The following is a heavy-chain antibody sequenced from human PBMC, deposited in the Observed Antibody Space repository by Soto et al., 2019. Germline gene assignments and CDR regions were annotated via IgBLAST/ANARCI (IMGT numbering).Heavy chain of an antibody. J-gene: IGHJ5*02. V-gene: IGHV1-69*13. CDR3: ASFGSSWYEWGHL. D-gene: IGHD6-13*01. CDR2: IIPIFGTA. Sequence: ASVKVSCKASGGTFSSYAISWVRQAPGQGPEWMGGIIPIFGTANYAQKFQGRVTITADESTSTAYMELSSLRSEDTAVYYCASFGSSWYEWGHLWGQGTLVTVSS. CDR1: GGTFSSYA.